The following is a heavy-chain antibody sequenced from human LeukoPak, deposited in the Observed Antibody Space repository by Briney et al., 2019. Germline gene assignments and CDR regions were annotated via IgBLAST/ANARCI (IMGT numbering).Heavy chain of an antibody. CDR2: ISGSGGST. CDR1: GFTFRSYA. V-gene: IGHV3-23*01. Sequence: GGSLRLSCAASGFTFRSYAMSWVRQAPGKGLEWVAAISGSGGSTYYEDSVKGRFTISRDNSKNTLYLQMNSLRAEDTAVYYCANRGAYCGGDCYNYFDYWGQGTLVTVSS. J-gene: IGHJ4*02. D-gene: IGHD2-21*02. CDR3: ANRGAYCGGDCYNYFDY.